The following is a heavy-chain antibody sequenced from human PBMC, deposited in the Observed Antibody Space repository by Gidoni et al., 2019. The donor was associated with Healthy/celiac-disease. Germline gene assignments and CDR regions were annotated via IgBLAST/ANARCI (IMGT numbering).Heavy chain of an antibody. V-gene: IGHV4-59*01. D-gene: IGHD3-10*01. CDR1: GGSISSYY. J-gene: IGHJ5*02. Sequence: QVQLQESGPGLVKPSETLSLTCTVSGGSISSYYWSWIRQPPGKGLEWIGYIYYSGSTNYNPSLKSRVTISVDTSKNQFSLKLSSVTAADTAVYYCARFEVSDRDYYYGSGSYYVRWFDPWGQGTLVTVSS. CDR3: ARFEVSDRDYYYGSGSYYVRWFDP. CDR2: IYYSGST.